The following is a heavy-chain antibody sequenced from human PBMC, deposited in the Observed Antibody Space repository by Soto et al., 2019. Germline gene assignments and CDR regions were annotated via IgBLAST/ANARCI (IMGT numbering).Heavy chain of an antibody. CDR3: ARDPTPNYYGSSYNRFDP. V-gene: IGHV1-69*06. Sequence: SVKVSCKASGGTFSSYAISWVRQAPGQGLEWMGGIIPIFGTANYAQKFQGRVTITADKSTSTAYRELSSLRSEDTAVYYCARDPTPNYYGSSYNRFDPWGQGXLVTVSS. CDR2: IIPIFGTA. CDR1: GGTFSSYA. J-gene: IGHJ5*02. D-gene: IGHD3-10*01.